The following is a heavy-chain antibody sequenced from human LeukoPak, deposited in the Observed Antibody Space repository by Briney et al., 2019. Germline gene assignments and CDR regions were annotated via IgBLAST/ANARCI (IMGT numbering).Heavy chain of an antibody. CDR3: ATCVAVGGFYCKY. D-gene: IGHD6-19*01. J-gene: IGHJ4*02. Sequence: PGGSLRLSCEASGFTFSNAWMTWVRQSPGKGLEWIGRIKSKEDGGTTDYAEPVKGRFSISRDDSKKTLYLQMNSLRVEDTAVYYCATCVAVGGFYCKYWGQGTLVTVSS. CDR1: GFTFSNAW. CDR2: IKSKEDGGTT. V-gene: IGHV3-15*01.